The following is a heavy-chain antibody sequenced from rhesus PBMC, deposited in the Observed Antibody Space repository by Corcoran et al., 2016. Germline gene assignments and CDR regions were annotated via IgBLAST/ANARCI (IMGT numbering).Heavy chain of an antibody. CDR3: ARRGVTTFAFDF. D-gene: IGHD4-23*01. J-gene: IGHJ3*01. V-gene: IGHV3-115*02. Sequence: EVQLAESGGGLVQPGGSLRLSCAASGFTFSGYEMHWVHQVPGKGLEPVSVIGGDSSYTPYADSWKGRFTISRDHSKNSLSLQMNSLRAEDTVVYYCARRGVTTFAFDFWGQGLRVTVSS. CDR1: GFTFSGYE. CDR2: IGGDSSYT.